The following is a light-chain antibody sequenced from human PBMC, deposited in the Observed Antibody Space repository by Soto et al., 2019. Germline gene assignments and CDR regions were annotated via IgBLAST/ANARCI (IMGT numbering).Light chain of an antibody. CDR2: EVT. CDR3: SSYSSKTPPYV. Sequence: QSVLAQPASVSGSPGQSITISCTGGSSDIGGYNYVSRYQQHPGRAPRLLILEVTNRPSGVPDRFSGSKSGNTASLIIRGLQAEDEADYFCSSYSSKTPPYVFGTGTKVTVL. CDR1: SSDIGGYNY. J-gene: IGLJ1*01. V-gene: IGLV2-14*01.